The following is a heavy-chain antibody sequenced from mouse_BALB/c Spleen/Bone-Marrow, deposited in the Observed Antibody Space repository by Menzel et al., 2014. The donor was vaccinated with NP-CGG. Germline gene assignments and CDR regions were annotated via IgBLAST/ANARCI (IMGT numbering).Heavy chain of an antibody. CDR1: GYTFINYW. Sequence: VHLVESGAELAKPGASVKMSCKASGYTFINYWMHWVKQRPGQGLEWIGYINPSTGYTEYNQKFKDKATLTADKSSSTAYMQLSSLTSEDSSVFYCTRRAYGGSYGCAYWGQGTLVTVSA. CDR2: INPSTGYT. CDR3: TRRAYGGSYGCAY. V-gene: IGHV1-7*01. D-gene: IGHD1-1*01. J-gene: IGHJ3*01.